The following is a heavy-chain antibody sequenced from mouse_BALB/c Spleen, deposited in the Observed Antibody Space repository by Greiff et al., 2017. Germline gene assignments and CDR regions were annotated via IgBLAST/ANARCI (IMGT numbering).Heavy chain of an antibody. CDR3: ARAYYRYDGYFDY. CDR1: GFTFSDYY. J-gene: IGHJ2*01. Sequence: EVQGVESGGGLVKPGGSLKLSCAASGFTFSDYYMYWVRQTPEKRLEWVATISDGGSYTYYPDSVKGRFTISRDNAKNNLYLQMSSLKSEDTAMYYCARAYYRYDGYFDYWGQGTTLTVSS. CDR2: ISDGGSYT. V-gene: IGHV5-4*02. D-gene: IGHD2-14*01.